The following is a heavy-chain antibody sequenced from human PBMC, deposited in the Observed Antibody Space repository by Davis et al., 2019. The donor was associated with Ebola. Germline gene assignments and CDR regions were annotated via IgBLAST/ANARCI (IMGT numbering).Heavy chain of an antibody. Sequence: SETLSLTCAVYGGSFSGYYWSWIRQPPGKGLEWIGEINHSGSTNYNPSVKSRVTISVDTSKNQFSLKLSSVTAADTAVYYCARESFYGDYFYYFDYWGQGTLVTVSS. D-gene: IGHD4-17*01. CDR3: ARESFYGDYFYYFDY. CDR1: GGSFSGYY. CDR2: INHSGST. V-gene: IGHV4-34*01. J-gene: IGHJ4*02.